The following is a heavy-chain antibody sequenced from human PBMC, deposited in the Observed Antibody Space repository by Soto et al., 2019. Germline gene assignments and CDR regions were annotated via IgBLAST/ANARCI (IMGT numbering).Heavy chain of an antibody. CDR2: INPSGGST. CDR1: GYTFTSYY. Sequence: ASVKVSCKASGYTFTSYYMHWVRQAPGQGLEWMGIINPSGGSTSYAQKFQGRVTMTRDTSTSTVYMELSSLRSEDTAVYYCARDKRDIVVVPAPYYYYYGMDVWGQGTTVTVS. V-gene: IGHV1-46*01. D-gene: IGHD2-2*01. CDR3: ARDKRDIVVVPAPYYYYYGMDV. J-gene: IGHJ6*02.